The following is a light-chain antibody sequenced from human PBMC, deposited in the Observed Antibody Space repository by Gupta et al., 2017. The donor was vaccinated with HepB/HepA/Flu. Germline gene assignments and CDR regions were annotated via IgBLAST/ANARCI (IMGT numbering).Light chain of an antibody. CDR2: GTS. CDR1: QNVYNS. CDR3: QQYNNWPPLT. V-gene: IGKV3-15*01. J-gene: IGKJ4*01. Sequence: VMPQSPATLSLSPGERPTLPCRASQNVYNSLSWYHQKPGQAPRLLIHGTSTRATGIPAKFSGDGSGTEFTLSISSLQSEDSAIYYCQQYNNWPPLTFGGGTRVEI.